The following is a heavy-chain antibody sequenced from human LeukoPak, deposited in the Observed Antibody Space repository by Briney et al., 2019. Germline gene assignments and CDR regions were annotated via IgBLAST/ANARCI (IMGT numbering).Heavy chain of an antibody. V-gene: IGHV1-18*01. J-gene: IGHJ6*03. CDR1: GGTFSSYA. D-gene: IGHD3-10*01. Sequence: ASVKVSCKPSGGTFSSYAISWVRRAPGQGLEWMGRISAYDGNTNYAQRLQGRVTMTTDTSTSTAYMELRSLRSDDTAVYYCAREVYGSGSNYKTYSYYYMDVWGKGTTVTVSS. CDR3: AREVYGSGSNYKTYSYYYMDV. CDR2: ISAYDGNT.